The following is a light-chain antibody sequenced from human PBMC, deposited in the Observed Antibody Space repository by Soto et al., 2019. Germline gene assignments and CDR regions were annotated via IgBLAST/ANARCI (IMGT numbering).Light chain of an antibody. CDR2: EGD. CDR1: SSDVGNYNL. J-gene: IGLJ2*01. CDR3: CSFALRSTLI. V-gene: IGLV2-23*01. Sequence: QSALTQPASVSGSPGQSITISCTGTSSDVGNYNLVSWYQQYPGKAPKLMIYEGDKRPSGVSNRFSGSKSGNTASLTISGLQAADEADYYCCSFALRSTLIFGGGTKLTVL.